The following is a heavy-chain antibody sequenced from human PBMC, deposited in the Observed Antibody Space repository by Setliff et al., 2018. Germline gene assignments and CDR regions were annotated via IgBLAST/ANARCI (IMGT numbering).Heavy chain of an antibody. V-gene: IGHV4-61*09. D-gene: IGHD7-27*01. J-gene: IGHJ4*01. Sequence: SETLSLTCTVSGGSISSGSYYWSWIRQPAGKGLEWIGHIYTSGSTNYNPSLKSRVTISVDTSKNQFSLKLSSVTAADTAVYYCASGLGFDYWGPGSLVTVSS. CDR2: IYTSGST. CDR3: ASGLGFDY. CDR1: GGSISSGSYY.